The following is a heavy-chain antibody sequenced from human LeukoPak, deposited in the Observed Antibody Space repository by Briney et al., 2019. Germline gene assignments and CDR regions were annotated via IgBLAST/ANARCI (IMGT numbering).Heavy chain of an antibody. J-gene: IGHJ4*02. CDR1: GFTFSSYS. CDR2: ISSSSSYI. Sequence: GSLRLSCAASGFTFSSYSMNWVRQAPGKGLEWVSSISSSSSYIYYADSVKGRFTISRDNAKKSLYLRVNSLRAEDTAVYYCARDCSGGSCYWNYFFDYWGQGTLVTVSS. CDR3: ARDCSGGSCYWNYFFDY. D-gene: IGHD2-15*01. V-gene: IGHV3-21*01.